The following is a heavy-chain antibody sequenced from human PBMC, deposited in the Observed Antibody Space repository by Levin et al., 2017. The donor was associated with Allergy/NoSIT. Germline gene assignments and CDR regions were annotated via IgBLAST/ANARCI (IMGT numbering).Heavy chain of an antibody. D-gene: IGHD2-2*01. J-gene: IGHJ6*03. Sequence: KASETLSLTCTVSGGSISSKSYYWGWIRQPPGKGLEWIGSIYYSGSTYNNPSLKSRVTISVDTSKNQISLKVSSVTAADTAVYYCARHETVVVPAPIDYHYYYMDVWGKGTTVTVSS. CDR1: GGSISSKSYY. CDR2: IYYSGST. V-gene: IGHV4-39*01. CDR3: ARHETVVVPAPIDYHYYYMDV.